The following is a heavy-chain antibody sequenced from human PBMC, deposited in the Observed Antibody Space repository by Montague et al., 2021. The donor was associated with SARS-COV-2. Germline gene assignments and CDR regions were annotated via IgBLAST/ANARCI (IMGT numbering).Heavy chain of an antibody. V-gene: IGHV4-4*07. CDR2: VTTSGTT. CDR3: ARTPTRPLSLDS. Sequence: SETLSLTCAVSGASITSFSWSWVRQPAGKGLEWIGRVTTSGTTNYSPSLRSRVTMSVDTSKNQFSLNLNSVTAADTAIYYCARTPTRPLSLDSWGQGTLVTVSS. D-gene: IGHD6-6*01. CDR1: GASITSFS. J-gene: IGHJ4*02.